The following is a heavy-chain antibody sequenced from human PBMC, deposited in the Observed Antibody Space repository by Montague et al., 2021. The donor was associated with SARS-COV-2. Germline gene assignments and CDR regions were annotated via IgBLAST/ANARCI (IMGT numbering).Heavy chain of an antibody. J-gene: IGHJ5*02. CDR2: ISYSGST. CDR1: SGSISPSDTHC. CDR3: ARHSTTHAFDP. Sequence: SETLSLTCVVSSGSISPSDTHCWGWVRQAPGQGLEWIATISYSGSTSYNPPLRSRVTISADTSKNQISLTLRSVTAADTSVYYCARHSTTHAFDPWGQGILVTVSS. V-gene: IGHV4-39*01. D-gene: IGHD1-1*01.